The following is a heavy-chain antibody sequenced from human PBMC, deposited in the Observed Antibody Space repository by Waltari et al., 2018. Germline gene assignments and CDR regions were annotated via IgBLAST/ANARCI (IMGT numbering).Heavy chain of an antibody. V-gene: IGHV4-4*02. CDR3: ARDRGGGLYLDS. Sequence: QLQLQESGPGLGKPSGTLSLTCVVSGDSMSSHYFWSWVRQSPGKGLEWIGQVKRGGRTNYSPSFASRVTMSLDTSINHLSLNMHSATAADTAVYYCARDRGGGLYLDSWGRGILVSVSP. J-gene: IGHJ4*02. CDR1: GDSMSSHYF. D-gene: IGHD5-12*01. CDR2: VKRGGRT.